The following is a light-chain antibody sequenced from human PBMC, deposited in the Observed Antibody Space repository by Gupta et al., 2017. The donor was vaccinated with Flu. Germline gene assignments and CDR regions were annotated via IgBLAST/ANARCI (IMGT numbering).Light chain of an antibody. Sequence: QSALTQPASVSGSPEQSITISCTGTSSDVGGYNYVSWYQQHPGIAPKLLIYEVSNRPSGVSNRFSGSKSGNTASLTISGLQAEDESDYYCSSYSSSSTLFVFGTGTKVTVL. CDR2: EVS. CDR3: SSYSSSSTLFV. V-gene: IGLV2-14*01. CDR1: SSDVGGYNY. J-gene: IGLJ1*01.